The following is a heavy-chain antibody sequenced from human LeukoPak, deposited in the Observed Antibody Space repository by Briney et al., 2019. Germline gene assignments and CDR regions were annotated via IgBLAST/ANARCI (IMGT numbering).Heavy chain of an antibody. V-gene: IGHV3-33*01. Sequence: PGGSLRLSCAASGFTFSSYGMHWVRQAPGKGLEWVAVIWYDGSNKYYADSVKGRFTISRDNSKNTLYLQMNSLRAEDTAVYYCARDGPYDILTGYSSSGMDVWGQGTTVTVSS. CDR3: ARDGPYDILTGYSSSGMDV. J-gene: IGHJ6*02. CDR2: IWYDGSNK. CDR1: GFTFSSYG. D-gene: IGHD3-9*01.